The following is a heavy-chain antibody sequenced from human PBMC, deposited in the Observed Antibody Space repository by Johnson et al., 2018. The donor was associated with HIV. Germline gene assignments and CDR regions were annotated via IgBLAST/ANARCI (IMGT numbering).Heavy chain of an antibody. CDR2: ISYDGSNK. CDR3: AKSTQASIVRESGPYGAFHI. J-gene: IGHJ3*02. V-gene: IGHV3-30*18. D-gene: IGHD3-10*01. CDR1: GFTFSSYA. Sequence: QVQLVESGGGVVQPGRSLRLSCAASGFTFSSYAMHWVRQAPGKGLEWVAVISYDGSNKYYADSVKGRFTISRDNSKNTRYLQMNSLRAEDTAVHYCAKSTQASIVRESGPYGAFHIWGQGTMVTVSS.